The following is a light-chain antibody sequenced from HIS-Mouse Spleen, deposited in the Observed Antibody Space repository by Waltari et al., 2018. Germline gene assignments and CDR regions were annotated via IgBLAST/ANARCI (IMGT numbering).Light chain of an antibody. V-gene: IGLV3-19*01. Sequence: SSELTQDPAVSVALGQTVRITCQGASLRSYYASWYQQKPGQAPVLVIYGKNNRPSGIPERFSGSSSGNTASLTITGAQAEDEADYYCNSRDSSGNHVVFGGGTKLTVL. CDR3: NSRDSSGNHVV. CDR1: SLRSYY. CDR2: GKN. J-gene: IGLJ2*01.